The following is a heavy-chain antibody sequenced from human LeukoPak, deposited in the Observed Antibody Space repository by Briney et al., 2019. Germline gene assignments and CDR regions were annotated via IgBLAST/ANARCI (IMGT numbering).Heavy chain of an antibody. D-gene: IGHD6-13*01. V-gene: IGHV4-61*02. Sequence: PSETLSLTCTVPGGSISSGSYYWSWIRQPAGKGLEWIGRIYTSGSTNYNPSLKSRVTISVDTSKNQFSLKLSSVTAADTAVYYCARETAGPFDYWGQGTLVTVSS. CDR1: GGSISSGSYY. CDR3: ARETAGPFDY. J-gene: IGHJ4*02. CDR2: IYTSGST.